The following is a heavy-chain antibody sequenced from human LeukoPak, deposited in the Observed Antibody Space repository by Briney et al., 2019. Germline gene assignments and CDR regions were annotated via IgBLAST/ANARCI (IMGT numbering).Heavy chain of an antibody. Sequence: GGSLRLSCAASGVTFSDYTMNWVRQAPGRGLEWVSSISSWSTSIFYADSVKGRFTISRDNAKNSLYLQMNSLRAEDTAVYYCARENYDILTYFGTGMDVWGQGTTVTVSS. CDR1: GVTFSDYT. CDR3: ARENYDILTYFGTGMDV. J-gene: IGHJ6*02. D-gene: IGHD3-9*01. V-gene: IGHV3-21*01. CDR2: ISSWSTSI.